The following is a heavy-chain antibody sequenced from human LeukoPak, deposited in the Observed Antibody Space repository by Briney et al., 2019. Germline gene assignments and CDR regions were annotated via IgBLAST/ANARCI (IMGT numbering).Heavy chain of an antibody. J-gene: IGHJ6*03. D-gene: IGHD3-10*01. V-gene: IGHV4-59*01. CDR3: ARAVFYGSGSYYNKGYYYYYMDV. Sequence: SETLSLTCAVYGGSFSAYYWNWIRQPPGKGLEWIGYIYYSGSTNYNPSLKSRVTISVDTSKNQFSLKLSSVTAADTAVYYCARAVFYGSGSYYNKGYYYYYMDVWGKGTTVTVSS. CDR2: IYYSGST. CDR1: GGSFSAYY.